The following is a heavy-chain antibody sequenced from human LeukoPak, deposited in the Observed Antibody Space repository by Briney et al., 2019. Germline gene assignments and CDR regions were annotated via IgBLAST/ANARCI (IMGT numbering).Heavy chain of an antibody. CDR2: IYTSGST. Sequence: SETLSLTCTVSGGSISSYYWSWIRQPPGKGLEWIGYIYTSGSTNYNPSLKSRVTISVDTSKNQFSLKLSSVTAADTAVYYCARLSYDYSNYYWFDPWGQGTLVTVSS. J-gene: IGHJ5*02. CDR3: ARLSYDYSNYYWFDP. CDR1: GGSISSYY. V-gene: IGHV4-4*09. D-gene: IGHD4-11*01.